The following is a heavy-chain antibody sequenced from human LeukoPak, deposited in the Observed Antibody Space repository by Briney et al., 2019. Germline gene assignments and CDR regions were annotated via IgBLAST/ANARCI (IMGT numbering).Heavy chain of an antibody. CDR2: ISGSGGST. V-gene: IGHV3-23*01. Sequence: GGSLRLSCAASGFTFSSYAMSWVRQAPGKGLEWVSAISGSGGSTYYADSVKGRFTISRDNSKNTLYLQMNSLRAEDTAVYYCAKGRAGYCSGGSCYLPDYWGQGTLVTVSS. D-gene: IGHD2-15*01. CDR3: AKGRAGYCSGGSCYLPDY. J-gene: IGHJ4*02. CDR1: GFTFSSYA.